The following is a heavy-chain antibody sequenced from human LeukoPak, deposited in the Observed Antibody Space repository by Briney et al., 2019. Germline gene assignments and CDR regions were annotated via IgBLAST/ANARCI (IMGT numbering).Heavy chain of an antibody. V-gene: IGHV4-59*01. CDR3: ARVPRSYYYYYYMDV. CDR1: GGSISGYH. CDR2: TYYSGSS. Sequence: PSETLSLTCNVSGGSISGYHWSWIRQPPGKGLEWLGYTYYSGSSNHNPSLKSRVTISADTSKNQFSLKLSSVTAADTAVYYCARVPRSYYYYYYMDVWGKGTTVTVSS. J-gene: IGHJ6*03.